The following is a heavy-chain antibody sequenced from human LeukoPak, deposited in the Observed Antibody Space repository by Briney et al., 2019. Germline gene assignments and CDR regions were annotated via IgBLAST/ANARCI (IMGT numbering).Heavy chain of an antibody. V-gene: IGHV3-7*01. CDR3: ARGVGWFDP. CDR2: IKEDGSEK. J-gene: IGHJ5*02. D-gene: IGHD3-3*01. Sequence: PGGSLRLSCAGSGFSFTSHWMSWVRQAPAKGLEWVANIKEDGSEKYYVDSVKGRFTISRDNAKSSLSLQMNSLRAEDTAVYHCARGVGWFDPWGQGTLVTVSS. CDR1: GFSFTSHW.